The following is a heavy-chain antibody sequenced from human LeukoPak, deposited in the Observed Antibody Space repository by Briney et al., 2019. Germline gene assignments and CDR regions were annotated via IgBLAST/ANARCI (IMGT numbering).Heavy chain of an antibody. D-gene: IGHD3-3*01. CDR2: ISGSGGGT. CDR1: GFTVSSNY. CDR3: AKALTVLRFLEWLLFFDY. J-gene: IGHJ4*02. Sequence: GGSLRLSCAASGFTVSSNYMSWVRQAPGKGLEWVSAISGSGGGTYYADSVKGRFTISRDNSKNTLYLQMNSLRAEDTAVYCCAKALTVLRFLEWLLFFDYWGQGTLVTVSS. V-gene: IGHV3-23*01.